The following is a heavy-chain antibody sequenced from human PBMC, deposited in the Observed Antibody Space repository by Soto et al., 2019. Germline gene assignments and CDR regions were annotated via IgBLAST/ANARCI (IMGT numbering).Heavy chain of an antibody. V-gene: IGHV3-53*01. CDR3: ARVRRSSGYYYGY. CDR1: GFTVSSNY. Sequence: GGSLRLSCAASGFTVSSNYMSWVRQAPGKGLEWVSVIYSGGSTYYADSVKGRFTISRDNSKNTLYLQMNSLRAEDTAVYYCARVRRSSGYYYGYWGQGTPVTVSS. D-gene: IGHD3-22*01. J-gene: IGHJ4*02. CDR2: IYSGGST.